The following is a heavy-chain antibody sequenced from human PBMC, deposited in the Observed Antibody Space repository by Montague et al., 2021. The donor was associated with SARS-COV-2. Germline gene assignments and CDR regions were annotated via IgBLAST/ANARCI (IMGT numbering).Heavy chain of an antibody. Sequence: SLKLSCAASGLTFSRYWMTWVHQAPGKGLEWVANIKEDGSEKYYVDSVKGRFTISRDNAKNSLSLQMNSLRAEDTAVYYCARTGYFASGNYVWGQGTLVTVSS. V-gene: IGHV3-7*01. CDR1: GLTFSRYW. J-gene: IGHJ4*02. CDR3: ARTGYFASGNYV. CDR2: IKEDGSEK. D-gene: IGHD3-10*01.